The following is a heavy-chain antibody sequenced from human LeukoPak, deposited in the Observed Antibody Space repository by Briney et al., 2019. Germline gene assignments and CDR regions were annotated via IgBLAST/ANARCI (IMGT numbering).Heavy chain of an antibody. D-gene: IGHD2-8*02. V-gene: IGHV1-2*02. J-gene: IGHJ4*02. Sequence: GASVKVSCKASGYTFTAYYMHWVRQAPGQGLEWMGWINPNSGGTDYAQKFQGRVTMNRDTSITTAYVELSGLRSDDTAVYYCARAPSGGVLNGGRYFDYWGQGTLVTVSS. CDR1: GYTFTAYY. CDR2: INPNSGGT. CDR3: ARAPSGGVLNGGRYFDY.